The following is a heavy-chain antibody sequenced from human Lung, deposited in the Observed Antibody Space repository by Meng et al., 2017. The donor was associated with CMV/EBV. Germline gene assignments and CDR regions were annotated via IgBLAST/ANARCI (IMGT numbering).Heavy chain of an antibody. CDR3: ARQEKGSYDFWSGYNWFDP. V-gene: IGHV4-59*01. CDR2: IYYSGST. J-gene: IGHJ5*02. CDR1: GGSISSYY. D-gene: IGHD3-3*01. Sequence: SXTXSLXCTVSGGSISSYYWSWIRQPPGKGLEWIVYIYYSGSTNYNPSLKSRVTISVDTSKNQFSLKLSSVTAADTAVYYCARQEKGSYDFWSGYNWFDPWXQGTLVTVSS.